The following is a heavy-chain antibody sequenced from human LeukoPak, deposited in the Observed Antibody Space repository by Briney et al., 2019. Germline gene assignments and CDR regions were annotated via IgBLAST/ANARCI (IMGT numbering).Heavy chain of an antibody. D-gene: IGHD4-17*01. CDR1: GGSFSGYY. CDR2: INHSGST. V-gene: IGHV4-34*01. J-gene: IGHJ6*02. Sequence: PSETLSLTCAVYGGSFSGYYWSWIRQPPGKGLEWIGEINHSGSTNYNPSLKSRVTISVDTSKNQFSLKLSSVTAADTAVYYCARGIKSRLRGYYYGMDVWGQGTTVTVSS. CDR3: ARGIKSRLRGYYYGMDV.